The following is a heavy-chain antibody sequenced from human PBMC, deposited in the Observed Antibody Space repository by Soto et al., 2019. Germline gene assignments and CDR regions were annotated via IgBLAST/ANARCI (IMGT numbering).Heavy chain of an antibody. CDR1: GFSFGSYA. CDR3: ARWSYLDY. Sequence: VGSLRLSCAASGFSFGSYALSWVRQAPGKGLEWVSTISGSDGKTFYADSVKGRFSISRDTSQSTLYLQMNSLRADDTAMYYCARWSYLDYWGQGTRVTVS. D-gene: IGHD3-3*01. J-gene: IGHJ4*02. V-gene: IGHV3-23*01. CDR2: ISGSDGKT.